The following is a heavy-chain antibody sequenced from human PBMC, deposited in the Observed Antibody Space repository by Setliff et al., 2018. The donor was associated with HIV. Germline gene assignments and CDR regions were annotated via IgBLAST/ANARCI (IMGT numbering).Heavy chain of an antibody. V-gene: IGHV1-3*01. CDR1: GYSFITYV. D-gene: IGHD6-19*01. CDR3: ARPAVAGKEFDY. Sequence: ASVKVSCKASGYSFITYVVYWVRQAPGQRLEWMGWINAGNGNTKYSQKFQGRVTITRDTSASTAYMELSSLRSEDTAVYYCARPAVAGKEFDYWGQGTLVTVSS. CDR2: INAGNGNT. J-gene: IGHJ4*02.